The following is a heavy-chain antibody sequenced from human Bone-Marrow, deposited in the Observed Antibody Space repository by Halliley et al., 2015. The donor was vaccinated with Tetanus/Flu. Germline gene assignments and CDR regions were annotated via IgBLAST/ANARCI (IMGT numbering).Heavy chain of an antibody. CDR2: IYDTGKT. V-gene: IGHV4-59*08. CDR3: ARRDYSASGGYYFAY. J-gene: IGHJ4*02. CDR1: GGSINSNY. Sequence: TLSLTCTISGGSINSNYWSWIRQPPGKGLEWIGYIYDTGKTTYNPPLKSRVTISADTSQNRFSLELNSVTAADTAVYYCARRDYSASGGYYFAYWGQGTLVTVSS. D-gene: IGHD4-4*01.